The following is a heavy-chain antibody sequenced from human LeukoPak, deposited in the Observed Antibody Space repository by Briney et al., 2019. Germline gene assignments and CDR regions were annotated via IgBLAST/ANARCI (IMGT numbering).Heavy chain of an antibody. J-gene: IGHJ2*01. V-gene: IGHV3-23*01. CDR2: ISGGGGST. CDR3: AKEVLADWYFDL. D-gene: IGHD4/OR15-4a*01. CDR1: GFTFSSYA. Sequence: GGSLRLSCVASGFTFSSYAVSWVRQAPGKGLEWVSAISGGGGSTYYADSVKGRFTISRDNSKNTLYLQMSSLRAEDTAVYYCAKEVLADWYFDLWGRGTLVTVSS.